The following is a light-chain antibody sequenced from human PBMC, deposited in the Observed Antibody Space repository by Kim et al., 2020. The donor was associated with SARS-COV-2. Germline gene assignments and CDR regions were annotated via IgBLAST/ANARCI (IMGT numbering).Light chain of an antibody. J-gene: IGLJ3*02. CDR2: KDS. CDR1: ALPKQY. CDR3: QSADSSGTYGV. Sequence: PGQTAKITCSGDALPKQYAYWYQQKPGQAPVLVIYKDSERPSGIPERFSGSSSGTTVTLTISGVQAEDEADYYCQSADSSGTYGVFGGGTKLTVL. V-gene: IGLV3-25*03.